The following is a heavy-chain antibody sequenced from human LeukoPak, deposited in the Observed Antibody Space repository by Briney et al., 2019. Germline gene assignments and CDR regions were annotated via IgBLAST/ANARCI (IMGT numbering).Heavy chain of an antibody. Sequence: GESLKISCKGSGYSFTTYWIGWVRQMPGKGLEWMGIIYPGDSDTRYSPSFQGQVTISADKSINTAYLQWSSLKASDTAMYYCARLRYCSGGTCYSDYWGQGTLVTVSS. CDR3: ARLRYCSGGTCYSDY. CDR1: GYSFTTYW. D-gene: IGHD2-15*01. CDR2: IYPGDSDT. J-gene: IGHJ4*02. V-gene: IGHV5-51*01.